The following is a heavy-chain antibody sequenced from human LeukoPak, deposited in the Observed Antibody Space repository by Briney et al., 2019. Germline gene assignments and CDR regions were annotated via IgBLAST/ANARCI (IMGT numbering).Heavy chain of an antibody. V-gene: IGHV1-18*01. Sequence: ASVKVSFKASGYTFTSYGISWVRQAPAQGLEWMGWISAYNGNTNYAQKLQGRVTMTTDTSTSTAYMELRSLRADDTAVYYCARGMGITIFGVVIIQAFDYWGQGTLVTVSS. D-gene: IGHD3-3*01. CDR3: ARGMGITIFGVVIIQAFDY. J-gene: IGHJ4*02. CDR1: GYTFTSYG. CDR2: ISAYNGNT.